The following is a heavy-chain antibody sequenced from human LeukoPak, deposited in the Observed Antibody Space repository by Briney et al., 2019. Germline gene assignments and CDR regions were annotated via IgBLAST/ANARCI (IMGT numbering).Heavy chain of an antibody. D-gene: IGHD3-10*01. J-gene: IGHJ6*02. Sequence: GASVKVSCKASGYTFTSYDINWVRQATGQGLEWMGWMNLNSGNTGYAQKFQGRVTMTRNTSISTAYMELSSLRSEDTAVYYCARGRRFTMVRGLKKNPYGMDVWGQGTTVTVSS. V-gene: IGHV1-8*01. CDR3: ARGRRFTMVRGLKKNPYGMDV. CDR2: MNLNSGNT. CDR1: GYTFTSYD.